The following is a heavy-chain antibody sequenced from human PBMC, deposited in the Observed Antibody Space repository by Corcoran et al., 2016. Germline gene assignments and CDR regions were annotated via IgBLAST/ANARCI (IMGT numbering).Heavy chain of an antibody. CDR3: ARDVVVPAARFYYGMDV. J-gene: IGHJ6*02. D-gene: IGHD2-2*01. CDR1: GGSISSYY. CDR2: IYYSGST. Sequence: QVQLQESGPGLMKPSETLSLTCTVSGGSISSYYWSWIRQPPGKGLAWIGYIYYSGSTNYNPSLKSRVTITVDTSKNQFSLKLSSVTAADTAVDYCARDVVVPAARFYYGMDVWGQGTTVTVSS. V-gene: IGHV4-59*01.